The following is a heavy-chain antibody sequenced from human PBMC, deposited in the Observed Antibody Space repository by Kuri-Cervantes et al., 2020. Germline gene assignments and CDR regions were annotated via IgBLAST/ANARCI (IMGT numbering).Heavy chain of an antibody. Sequence: SVKVSCKASGYTFTSYGISWVRQAPGQGLEWMGGIIPIFGTANYAQKFQGRVTITTDESTSTAYMELSRLRSEDTAVYYCARVTTGTLDGWFDPWGQGTLVTVSS. J-gene: IGHJ5*02. CDR1: GYTFTSYG. D-gene: IGHD1-1*01. CDR3: ARVTTGTLDGWFDP. CDR2: IIPIFGTA. V-gene: IGHV1-69*05.